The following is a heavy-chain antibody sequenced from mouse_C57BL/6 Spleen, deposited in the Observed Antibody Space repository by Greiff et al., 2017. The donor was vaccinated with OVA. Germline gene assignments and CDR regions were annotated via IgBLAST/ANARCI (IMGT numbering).Heavy chain of an antibody. J-gene: IGHJ3*01. CDR1: GYTFTSYW. D-gene: IGHD3-2*02. CDR2: IDPSDSYT. V-gene: IGHV1-69*01. CDR3: ASRPQASSGQAWFAY. Sequence: QVQLQQPGAELVMPGASVKLSCKASGYTFTSYWMHWVKQRPGQGLEWIGEIDPSDSYTNYNQKFKGKFTLTVDKASSTAYMQLSSLTSEDSAFYYCASRPQASSGQAWFAYWGQGTLVTVSA.